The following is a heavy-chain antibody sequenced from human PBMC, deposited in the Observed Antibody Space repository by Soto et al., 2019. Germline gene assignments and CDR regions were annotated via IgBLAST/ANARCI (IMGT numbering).Heavy chain of an antibody. CDR3: SRDLVGLGPSARTFDY. CDR1: GGSIRSSNW. CDR2: IYHSGST. V-gene: IGHV4-4*02. J-gene: IGHJ4*02. Sequence: QVQLQESGPGLVKPSGTLSLTCAVSGGSIRSSNWWSWVRQPPGKGLEWIGEIYHSGSTNYNPSLKSRVNLSVNKSKNQFSLKRSTVNAADTAVYYWSRDLVGLGPSARTFDYWGQGNMVTVSA. D-gene: IGHD3-16*01.